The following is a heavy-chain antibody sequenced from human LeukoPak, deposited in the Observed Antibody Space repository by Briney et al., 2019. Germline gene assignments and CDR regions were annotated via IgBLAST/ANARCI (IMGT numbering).Heavy chain of an antibody. CDR2: IYPGDFET. V-gene: IGHV5-51*01. Sequence: GESLQISCNASGSSFPSYWIGGVRQPPGKGLEWMGNIYPGDFETRYSPSFQGQVTISADRSISTAYLQWSSLKASDTAMYYCARFVGIGNSFWYFDLWGRGTQVTVSS. CDR3: ARFVGIGNSFWYFDL. J-gene: IGHJ2*01. D-gene: IGHD4-23*01. CDR1: GSSFPSYW.